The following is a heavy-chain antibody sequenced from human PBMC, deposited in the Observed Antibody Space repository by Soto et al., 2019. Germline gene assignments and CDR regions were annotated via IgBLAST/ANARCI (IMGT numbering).Heavy chain of an antibody. CDR2: IYNSGRT. CDR1: GGSITSYY. D-gene: IGHD5-18*01. V-gene: IGHV4-59*01. CDR3: ARAANFDY. J-gene: IGHJ4*01. Sequence: PSETLSLTCTVSGGSITSYYWSWIRQPPGKGLEWIGYIYNSGRTNYNPSLKSRVTISVDTSNNQFSPKLTSVNAADTAVYYCARAANFDYWGHGALVTVSS.